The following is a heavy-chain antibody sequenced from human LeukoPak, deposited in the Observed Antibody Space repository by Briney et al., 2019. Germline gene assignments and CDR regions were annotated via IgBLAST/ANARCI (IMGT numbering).Heavy chain of an antibody. Sequence: PGGSLRLSCAASGFTFSSYNMNWVRQAPGKGLEWVSSISSSSDYIYYADSVKGRFTISRDNSKNTLYLQMNSLRAEDTAVYYCAKLGLGRNSGWSNDYWGQGTLVTVSS. CDR2: ISSSSDYI. CDR3: AKLGLGRNSGWSNDY. D-gene: IGHD6-19*01. J-gene: IGHJ4*02. V-gene: IGHV3-21*01. CDR1: GFTFSSYN.